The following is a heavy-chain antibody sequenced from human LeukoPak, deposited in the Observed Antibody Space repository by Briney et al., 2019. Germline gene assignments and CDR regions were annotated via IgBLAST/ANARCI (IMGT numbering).Heavy chain of an antibody. Sequence: GGSLRLSCAASGFTFSSYEMNWVRQAPGKGLEWVSYISSSGSTIYYADSVKGRFTISRDNAKNSLYLQMNSLRAEDTAVYYCARRLGSYYYYYMDVWGKGTTVTISS. V-gene: IGHV3-48*03. CDR2: ISSSGSTI. J-gene: IGHJ6*03. CDR3: ARRLGSYYYYYMDV. D-gene: IGHD1-26*01. CDR1: GFTFSSYE.